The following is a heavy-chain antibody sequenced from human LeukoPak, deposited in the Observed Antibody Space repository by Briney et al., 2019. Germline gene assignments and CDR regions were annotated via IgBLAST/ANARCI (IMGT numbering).Heavy chain of an antibody. J-gene: IGHJ1*01. CDR3: ARDRPSGTVVPPATSGYFQH. Sequence: GGSLRLSCAASGFTFSSYWMSWVRQAPGKGLEWVANIKQDGSENYYVDSVKGRFPRSRDNPKNSLYLKINSLRAEDSAVYYCARDRPSGTVVPPATSGYFQHGGQGTLVTVSS. D-gene: IGHD2-2*01. V-gene: IGHV3-7*03. CDR1: GFTFSSYW. CDR2: IKQDGSEN.